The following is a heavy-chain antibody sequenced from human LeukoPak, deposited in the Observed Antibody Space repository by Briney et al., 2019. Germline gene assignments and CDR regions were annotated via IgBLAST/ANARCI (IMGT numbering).Heavy chain of an antibody. CDR2: IDWDDDK. V-gene: IGHV2-70*11. D-gene: IGHD3-10*01. Sequence: SGPRPLNAMHPLTLTFTFTGFALGTSGMCVSWIRQPPGKALEWLARIDWDDDKYYSTSLKTRLTISKDTSKNQVLLTMTNMDPVYTATYYCARILGVRGVFDDRAHYGTDVWGQGTTVTVSS. CDR3: ARILGVRGVFDDRAHYGTDV. J-gene: IGHJ6*02. CDR1: GFALGTSGMC.